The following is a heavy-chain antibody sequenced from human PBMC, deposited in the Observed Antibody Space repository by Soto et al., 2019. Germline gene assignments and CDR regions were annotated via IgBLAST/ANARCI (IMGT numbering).Heavy chain of an antibody. D-gene: IGHD3-3*01. CDR2: IGTAGDP. J-gene: IGHJ6*02. CDR3: ARARVEFWGGTYYYYGMDV. CDR1: GFSFSNYD. V-gene: IGHV3-13*05. Sequence: EVQLVESGGGLVQPGGSLRLSCAASGFSFSNYDMHWVRQAAGQGLEWVSAIGTAGDPYYPGSVQGRFSISRENAKNSLYLQMNSLRVGDTAVYYCARARVEFWGGTYYYYGMDVWGQGTTVTVSS.